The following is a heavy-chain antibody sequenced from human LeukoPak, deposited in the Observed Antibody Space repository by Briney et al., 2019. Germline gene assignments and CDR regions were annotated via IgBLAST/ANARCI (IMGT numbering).Heavy chain of an antibody. CDR2: IKQDGSEK. D-gene: IGHD3-22*01. CDR3: ARDNYDSSGYSAYYFDY. CDR1: GFTFRSYE. Sequence: GGSLRLSCAASGFTFRSYEMNWVRQAPGKGLEWVANIKQDGSEKYYVDSVKGRFTISRDNAKNSLYLQMNSLRAEDTAVYYCARDNYDSSGYSAYYFDYWGQGTLVTVSS. J-gene: IGHJ4*02. V-gene: IGHV3-7*01.